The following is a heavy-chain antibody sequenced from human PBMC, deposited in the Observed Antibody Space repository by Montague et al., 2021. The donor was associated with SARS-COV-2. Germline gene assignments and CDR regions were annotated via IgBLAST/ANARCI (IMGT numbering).Heavy chain of an antibody. CDR1: GFSLNTNA. CDR3: ARDQWLLFPFDY. Sequence: SLRLSCAVSGFSLNTNAVHWVRQAPGKGLEWVAVISYDGTNKYYEESVKGQFTISRDNSKNTVYLQMDSLRPEDTAMYYCARDQWLLFPFDYWGQGTLVTVSS. D-gene: IGHD6-19*01. CDR2: ISYDGTNK. V-gene: IGHV3-30*04. J-gene: IGHJ4*02.